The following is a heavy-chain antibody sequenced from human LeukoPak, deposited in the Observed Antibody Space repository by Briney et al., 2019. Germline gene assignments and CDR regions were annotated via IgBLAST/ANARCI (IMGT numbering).Heavy chain of an antibody. V-gene: IGHV3-9*01. D-gene: IGHD1-26*01. Sequence: GGSLRLSCAASGFTFDDYAMHRVRQAPGKGLEWVSGISWNSGSIGYADSVKGRFTISRDSAKNSLYLQMNSLRAEDTALYYCAKDRRELLYYLDYWGQGTLVTVSS. CDR2: ISWNSGSI. CDR3: AKDRRELLYYLDY. J-gene: IGHJ4*02. CDR1: GFTFDDYA.